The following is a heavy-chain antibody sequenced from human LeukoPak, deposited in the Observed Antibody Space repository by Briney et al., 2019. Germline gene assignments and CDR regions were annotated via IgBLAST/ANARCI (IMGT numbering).Heavy chain of an antibody. CDR1: VFTFSSYE. J-gene: IGHJ6*02. CDR2: ISSSGSTI. D-gene: IGHD2-15*01. V-gene: IGHV3-48*03. Sequence: PGGSLRLSCAASVFTFSSYEMNWVRQAPGKGLEWVSYISSSGSTIYYADSVKGRFTISRDNAKNSLYLQMNSLRAEDTAVYYCARISCSGGSCYLSPYYYGMDVWGQGTTVTVSS. CDR3: ARISCSGGSCYLSPYYYGMDV.